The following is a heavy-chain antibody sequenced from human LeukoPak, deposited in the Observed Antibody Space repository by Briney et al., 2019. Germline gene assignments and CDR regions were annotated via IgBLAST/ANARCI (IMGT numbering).Heavy chain of an antibody. J-gene: IGHJ3*02. D-gene: IGHD1-26*01. CDR3: AREGSTDAFDI. V-gene: IGHV4-59*01. Sequence: KSSETLSLTCTVSGGSISSYYWSWIRQPPGKGLEWIGYIYYSGSTNYNPSLKSRVTISVDTSKNQFSLKLSSVTAADTAVYYCAREGSTDAFDIWGQGTMVTVSS. CDR2: IYYSGST. CDR1: GGSISSYY.